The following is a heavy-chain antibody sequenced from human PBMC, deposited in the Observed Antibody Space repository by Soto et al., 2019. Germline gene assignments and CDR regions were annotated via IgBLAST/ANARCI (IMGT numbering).Heavy chain of an antibody. Sequence: ASVKVSCKAAGYTFTSYDINWGRQATGQGLEWMGWMNPNSGNTGYAQKFQGRVTMTRNTSISTAYMELSSLRSEDTAVYYCARGGWLATGIDYWGQGTLVTVSS. CDR1: GYTFTSYD. CDR2: MNPNSGNT. D-gene: IGHD1-1*01. V-gene: IGHV1-8*01. CDR3: ARGGWLATGIDY. J-gene: IGHJ4*02.